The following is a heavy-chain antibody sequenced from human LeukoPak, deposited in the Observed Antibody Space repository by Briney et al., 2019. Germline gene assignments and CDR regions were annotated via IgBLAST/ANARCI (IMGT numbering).Heavy chain of an antibody. D-gene: IGHD3-3*01. V-gene: IGHV3-48*01. CDR1: GFTFSSYS. CDR3: AREDYDFWSGYSTGRSVANWFDP. J-gene: IGHJ5*02. CDR2: ISSSSSTI. Sequence: GGSLRLSCAASGFTFSSYSMNWVRQAPGKGLEWVSYISSSSSTIYYADSVKGRFTISRDNAKNSLYLQMNSLRAEDTAVYYCAREDYDFWSGYSTGRSVANWFDPWGQGTLVTVSS.